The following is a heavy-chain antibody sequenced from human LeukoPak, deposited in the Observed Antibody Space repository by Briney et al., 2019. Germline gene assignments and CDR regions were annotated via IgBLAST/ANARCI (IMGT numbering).Heavy chain of an antibody. Sequence: GGSLRLSCAASGFTFSSYAMSWVRQAPGKGLEWVSSISGNGGYTYHADSVKGRFTISRDNSKNTLYMQMNSLRAEDTAVYYCAKEPIAYSSGWYFQDWGQGTQVTVSS. V-gene: IGHV3-23*01. CDR1: GFTFSSYA. CDR3: AKEPIAYSSGWYFQD. J-gene: IGHJ1*01. D-gene: IGHD6-25*01. CDR2: ISGNGGYT.